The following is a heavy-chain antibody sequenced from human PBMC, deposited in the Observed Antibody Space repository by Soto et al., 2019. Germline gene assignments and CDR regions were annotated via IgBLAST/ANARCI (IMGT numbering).Heavy chain of an antibody. CDR1: GDSISSSNW. V-gene: IGHV4-4*02. J-gene: IGHJ3*01. CDR3: ARDGPVQGTEGFDV. CDR2: MYHSGST. Sequence: SETLSLTCAVSGDSISSSNWWSWVRQPPGKGLEWIGDMYHSGSTNYNPSLKSRVTISVDTSKNQFSLRLTSVTAADTAVYFCARDGPVQGTEGFDVWGQGTMVTVSS.